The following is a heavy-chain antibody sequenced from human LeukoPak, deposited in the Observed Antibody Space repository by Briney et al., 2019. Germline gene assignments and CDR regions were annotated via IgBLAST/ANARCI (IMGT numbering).Heavy chain of an antibody. V-gene: IGHV3-23*01. CDR3: ATYRQVLLHFES. D-gene: IGHD5-18*01. J-gene: IGHJ4*02. CDR1: GLSFSDFA. CDR2: IVEGGGEI. Sequence: GGSLRLSCEASGLSFSDFAMIWDRQFPGEKGLEWVSSIVEGGGEIHYAESVRGRFSISRDNSKSTLFLQMKSLRAEDTAIYYCATYRQVLLHFESWGQGTLVTVSS.